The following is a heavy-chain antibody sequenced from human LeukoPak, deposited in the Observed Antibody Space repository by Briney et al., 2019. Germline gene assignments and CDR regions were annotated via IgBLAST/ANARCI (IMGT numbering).Heavy chain of an antibody. CDR1: GFTFSSYS. CDR3: ARAQQWLVVYYFDY. Sequence: GGSLRLSCAASGFTFSSYSMNWVRQAPGKGLERVSYISSSSSTIYYADSVKGRFTISRDNAKNSLYLQMNSLRAEDTAVYYCARAQQWLVVYYFDYWGQETLVTVPS. V-gene: IGHV3-48*04. CDR2: ISSSSSTI. D-gene: IGHD6-19*01. J-gene: IGHJ4*02.